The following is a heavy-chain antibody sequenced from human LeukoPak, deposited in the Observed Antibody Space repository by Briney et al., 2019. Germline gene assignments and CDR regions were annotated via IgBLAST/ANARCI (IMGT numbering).Heavy chain of an antibody. CDR1: GGSISSYY. CDR3: AREKGPKLLWFGEPSYWFDP. V-gene: IGHV4-4*07. D-gene: IGHD3-10*01. J-gene: IGHJ5*02. CDR2: IYTSGST. Sequence: SETLSLTCTVSGGSISSYYWSWIRQPAGKGLEWIGRIYTSGSTNYNPSLKSRVTMSVDTSKNQFSLKPSSVTAADTAVYYCAREKGPKLLWFGEPSYWFDPWGQGTLVTVSS.